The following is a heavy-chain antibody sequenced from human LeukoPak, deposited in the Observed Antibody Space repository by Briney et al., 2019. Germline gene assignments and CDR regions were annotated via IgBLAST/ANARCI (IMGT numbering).Heavy chain of an antibody. D-gene: IGHD2-2*01. Sequence: ASVKVSCKASGYTFTSYYMHWVRQAPGQGLEWMGIINPSGGSTSYAQEFQGRVTMTRDTSTSTVYMELSSLRSEDTAVYYCARGRRIFCSSTSCYSRGWFDPWGQGTLVTVSS. CDR1: GYTFTSYY. J-gene: IGHJ5*02. CDR3: ARGRRIFCSSTSCYSRGWFDP. V-gene: IGHV1-46*01. CDR2: INPSGGST.